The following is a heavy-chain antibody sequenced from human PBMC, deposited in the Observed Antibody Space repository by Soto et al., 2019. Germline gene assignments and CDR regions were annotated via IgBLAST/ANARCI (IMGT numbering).Heavy chain of an antibody. CDR1: GGSISSYY. CDR2: MDYSGNT. J-gene: IGHJ4*02. Sequence: QVQLQESGPGLVKPSETLSLTCSVSGGSISSYYWSWIRQPPGKGLEWIAYMDYSGNTYYNPSLKSRVTRSGDTSKNHLSLRLSSVTAADRAVYYCATHYSDWAFDNWGQGTLVTVSS. D-gene: IGHD1-26*01. CDR3: ATHYSDWAFDN. V-gene: IGHV4-59*08.